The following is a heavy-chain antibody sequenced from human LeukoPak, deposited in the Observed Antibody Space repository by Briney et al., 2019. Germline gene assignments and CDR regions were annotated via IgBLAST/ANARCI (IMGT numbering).Heavy chain of an antibody. CDR3: ASGGAYCSSTSCYVSDY. J-gene: IGHJ4*02. V-gene: IGHV3-30-3*01. D-gene: IGHD2-2*01. CDR2: ISYDGINK. CDR1: GFTFSSYA. Sequence: GGSLTLSCAASGFTFSSYAMHWVRQAPGKGLGWVAVISYDGINKYYADSVKGRFTISRDNSKSTLYLQMNSLRAEHTAVYYCASGGAYCSSTSCYVSDYWGQGTLVTVSS.